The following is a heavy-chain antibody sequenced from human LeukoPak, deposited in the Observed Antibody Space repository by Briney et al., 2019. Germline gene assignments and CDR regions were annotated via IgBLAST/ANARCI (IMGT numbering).Heavy chain of an antibody. Sequence: PGGSLRLSCAASGFTFSTYWMNWVRQAPRKGLEWVANIKQDGSEKYYVDSVKGRFTLSRDSAKNSLYLQMNSLRAEDTAVYYCARAEWSNWYFDLWGRGTLVTVSS. J-gene: IGHJ2*01. CDR1: GFTFSTYW. V-gene: IGHV3-7*03. D-gene: IGHD3-3*01. CDR2: IKQDGSEK. CDR3: ARAEWSNWYFDL.